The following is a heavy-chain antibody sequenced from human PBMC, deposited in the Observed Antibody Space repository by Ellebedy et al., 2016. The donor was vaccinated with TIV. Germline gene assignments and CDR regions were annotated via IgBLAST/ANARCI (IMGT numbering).Heavy chain of an antibody. J-gene: IGHJ4*02. CDR1: GGTFSSYA. D-gene: IGHD6-13*01. Sequence: SVKVSXXASGGTFSSYAISWVRQAPGQGLEWMGGIIPIFGTANYAQKFQGRVTITADESTSTAYMELSSLRSEDTAVYYCARLYSSSWYLDYWGQGTLVTVSS. CDR3: ARLYSSSWYLDY. CDR2: IIPIFGTA. V-gene: IGHV1-69*13.